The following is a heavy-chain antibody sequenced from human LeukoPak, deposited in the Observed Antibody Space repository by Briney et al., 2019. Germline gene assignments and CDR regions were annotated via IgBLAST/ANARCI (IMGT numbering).Heavy chain of an antibody. CDR2: ISNDGTNK. D-gene: IGHD1-7*01. CDR1: GFTFSTFP. J-gene: IGHJ6*03. CDR3: ARGAGTTVYYIDV. Sequence: GGSLRLSCAASGFTFSTFPMHWVRQAPGKGLQWVAVISNDGTNKYYAASVKGRFTISRDNSKNTLFLQMNSLPTEDTAVYYCARGAGTTVYYIDVWGNGTTVTASS. V-gene: IGHV3-30*01.